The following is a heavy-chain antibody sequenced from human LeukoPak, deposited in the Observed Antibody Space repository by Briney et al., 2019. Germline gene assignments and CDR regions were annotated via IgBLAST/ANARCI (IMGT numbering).Heavy chain of an antibody. D-gene: IGHD2-15*01. CDR3: ARTFCSGGSCYHFDY. CDR1: GGSISSYY. CDR2: IYTSGST. V-gene: IGHV4-4*07. Sequence: KPSETLSLTCTVSGGSISSYYWNWIRQPAGKGLEWIRRIYTSGSTNYNPSLKSRVTMSVDTSNNQFSLKLSSVTAADTAVYYCARTFCSGGSCYHFDYWGQGTLVTVSS. J-gene: IGHJ4*02.